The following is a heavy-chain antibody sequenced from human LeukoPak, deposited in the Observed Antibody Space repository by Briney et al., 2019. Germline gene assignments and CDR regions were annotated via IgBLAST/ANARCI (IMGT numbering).Heavy chain of an antibody. D-gene: IGHD6-19*01. V-gene: IGHV3-7*01. CDR2: MNQDGSAN. Sequence: GGSLRLSCAVSGFTFSSNWMSWVRQAPGKGRERLAHMNQDGSANYYVDSVRGRFTISRDNAKNSLFLQMDSLRAEDSAVYYCATTVAGYPNDYLDFWGRGTLVTVSS. J-gene: IGHJ4*02. CDR3: ATTVAGYPNDYLDF. CDR1: GFTFSSNW.